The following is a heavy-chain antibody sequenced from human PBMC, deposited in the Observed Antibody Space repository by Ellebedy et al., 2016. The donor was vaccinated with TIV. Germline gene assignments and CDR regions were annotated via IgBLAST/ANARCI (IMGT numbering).Heavy chain of an antibody. V-gene: IGHV4-59*01. CDR2: IDYSGST. J-gene: IGHJ6*02. CDR3: ARDGVDGMDV. D-gene: IGHD2-15*01. CDR1: GGSIRGYY. Sequence: PGGSLRLSCTVSGGSIRGYYWTWIRQPPGKGLEWIGNIDYSGSTNYNPSLMSRVSISVDRSKNQFSLKLTSGTAADTALYYCARDGVDGMDVWGQGITVAVAS.